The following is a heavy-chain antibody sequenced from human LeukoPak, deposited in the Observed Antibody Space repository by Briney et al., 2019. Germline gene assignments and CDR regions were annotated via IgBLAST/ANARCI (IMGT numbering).Heavy chain of an antibody. CDR3: ARAGRLYGSKVDFDY. Sequence: SETLSLTCAVYGGSFSGYYWSWIRQPPGKGLEWIGEINHSGSTNYNPSLKSRVTISVDTSKNQFSLKLSSVTAADTAVYYCARAGRLYGSKVDFDYWGQGTLVTVSS. D-gene: IGHD6-13*01. V-gene: IGHV4-34*01. CDR2: INHSGST. CDR1: GGSFSGYY. J-gene: IGHJ4*02.